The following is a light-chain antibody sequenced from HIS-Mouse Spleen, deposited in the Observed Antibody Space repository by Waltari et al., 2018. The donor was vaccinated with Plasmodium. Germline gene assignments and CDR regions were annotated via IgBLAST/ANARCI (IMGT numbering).Light chain of an antibody. CDR2: QDS. Sequence: SYELTQPPSVSVSPGQTASITCSGDKLGYKYACWYQQKPGQSPVLVIYQDSKRPSGIPGRFSGSNSGNTATMTISGTQAMDEADYYCQAWDSSTVVFGGGTKLTV. CDR3: QAWDSSTVV. V-gene: IGLV3-1*01. CDR1: KLGYKY. J-gene: IGLJ2*01.